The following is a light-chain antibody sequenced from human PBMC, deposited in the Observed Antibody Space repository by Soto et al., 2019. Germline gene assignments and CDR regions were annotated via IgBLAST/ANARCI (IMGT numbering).Light chain of an antibody. CDR1: QGVTTN. V-gene: IGKV3D-11*01. CDR3: QQPS. Sequence: EIVLTQSPGTLSLSPGARATLSCRAGQGVTTNFAWYQQKSGQSPRLLIYDASNRATGIPARFSGSGSGTDFTLTISSLEPEDFAVYYCQQPSFGQGTRLEIK. J-gene: IGKJ5*01. CDR2: DAS.